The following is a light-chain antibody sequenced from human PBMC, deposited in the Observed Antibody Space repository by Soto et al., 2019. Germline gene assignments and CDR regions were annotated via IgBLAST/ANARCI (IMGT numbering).Light chain of an antibody. Sequence: DIVMTQSPDSLAVSLGERATINCKSSQSVLYSSNNKNYLTWYQQKPGQPPKLLIYWASTRESGVPDRFSGRGSGTDFTLTISSLQAEDVEVYYCQQYDSARTFGQGTKVEIK. CDR1: QSVLYSSNNKNY. V-gene: IGKV4-1*01. CDR2: WAS. J-gene: IGKJ1*01. CDR3: QQYDSART.